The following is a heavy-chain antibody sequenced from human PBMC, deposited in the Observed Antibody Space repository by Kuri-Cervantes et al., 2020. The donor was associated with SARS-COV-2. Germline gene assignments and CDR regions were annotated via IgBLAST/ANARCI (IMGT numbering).Heavy chain of an antibody. CDR3: AKDRVVVPAAIGWNDY. Sequence: GGSLRLSCAASGFTFSSYEMNWVRQAPGKGLEWVSYISSSGSTIYHADSVKGRFTISRDNAKNSLYLQMNSLRAEDTAVYYCAKDRVVVPAAIGWNDYWGRGTLVTVSS. V-gene: IGHV3-48*03. CDR2: ISSSGSTI. CDR1: GFTFSSYE. J-gene: IGHJ4*02. D-gene: IGHD2-2*01.